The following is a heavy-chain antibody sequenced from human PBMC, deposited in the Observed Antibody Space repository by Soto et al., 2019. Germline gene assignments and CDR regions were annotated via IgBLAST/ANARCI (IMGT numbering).Heavy chain of an antibody. CDR3: VREWLLLTDRLDQYYGLDV. CDR1: GYTFTNYY. CDR2: IHPFVGST. D-gene: IGHD5-12*01. V-gene: IGHV1-46*01. Sequence: QVQLVQSGAEVKKPGASVKVSCRASGYTFTNYYMHWVRQAPGQGLEWMGIIHPFVGSTSYAKQYKGRVTFTNDTSTSNVYIELTSTISDDTAVYYCVREWLLLTDRLDQYYGLDVWGQGTTVIVSS. J-gene: IGHJ6*02.